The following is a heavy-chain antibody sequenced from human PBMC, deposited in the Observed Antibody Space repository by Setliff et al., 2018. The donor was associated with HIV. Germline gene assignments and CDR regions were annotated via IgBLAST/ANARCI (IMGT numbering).Heavy chain of an antibody. D-gene: IGHD2-15*01. Sequence: GGSLRLSCATYGFTFSSYAMYWVRQAPGKGLEYVSAINSNGGSTYYADSVKGRFTISRDNSKNTLYLQMNSLRTEDTAVYYCATGAYCSGGSCYQHLDYWGQGTLVTVSS. J-gene: IGHJ4*02. CDR2: INSNGGST. CDR3: ATGAYCSGGSCYQHLDY. V-gene: IGHV3-64*02. CDR1: GFTFSSYA.